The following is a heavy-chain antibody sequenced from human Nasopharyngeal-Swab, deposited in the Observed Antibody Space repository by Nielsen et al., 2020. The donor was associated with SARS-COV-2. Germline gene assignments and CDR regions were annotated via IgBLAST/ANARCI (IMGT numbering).Heavy chain of an antibody. CDR1: AYTLINLS. V-gene: IGHV1-24*01. CDR2: FVPEDGET. D-gene: IGHD3-22*01. J-gene: IGHJ5*02. Sequence: ASLKVSCKASAYTLINLSMIWVRQAPGKGLGWMGGFVPEDGETTYSQKFQGRVTMIEDTSTYTTYMELSSLRSDDTAVYYCATGHTSSGYRGWWFDPWGQGTLVTVSS. CDR3: ATGHTSSGYRGWWFDP.